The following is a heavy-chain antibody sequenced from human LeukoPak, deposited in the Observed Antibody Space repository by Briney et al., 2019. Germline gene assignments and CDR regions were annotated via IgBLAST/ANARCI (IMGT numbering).Heavy chain of an antibody. V-gene: IGHV3-23*01. CDR3: AKEKQLWLSVRYYFDY. Sequence: GGSLRLSCAASGFTFSSYAMSSVRQAPGKGLEWVSADSGSGGSTYYADSVKGRFTISRDNSKNTLYLQMNSLRAEDTAVYYCAKEKQLWLSVRYYFDYWGQGTLVTVSS. CDR1: GFTFSSYA. CDR2: DSGSGGST. J-gene: IGHJ4*02. D-gene: IGHD5-18*01.